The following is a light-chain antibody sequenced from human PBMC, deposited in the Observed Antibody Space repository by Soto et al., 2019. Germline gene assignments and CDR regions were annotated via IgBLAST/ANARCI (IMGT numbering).Light chain of an antibody. J-gene: IGKJ1*01. CDR2: GPS. Sequence: EIVVTQSPATLSVSPGERATLSCRASQSVSNNLAWYQQKPGQAPRLLIYGPSTRASGIPARFSGSGYGREFTLTISSLQSEDCGVYYCHQYNDWPPAFGQGTKVEIK. CDR1: QSVSNN. CDR3: HQYNDWPPA. V-gene: IGKV3-15*01.